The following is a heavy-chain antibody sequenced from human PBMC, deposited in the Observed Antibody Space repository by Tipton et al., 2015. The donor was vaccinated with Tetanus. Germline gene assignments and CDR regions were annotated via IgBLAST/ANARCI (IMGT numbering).Heavy chain of an antibody. Sequence: TLSLTCTVSGGSISSYYWSWIRQPAGKGLEWIGRIYTSGSTNYNPSLKSRVTMSVDTSKNQFSLKLSSVTAADTAVYYCARTGTYYDILTGFGWFDPWGQGTLVTVSS. CDR1: GGSISSYY. J-gene: IGHJ5*02. CDR2: IYTSGST. V-gene: IGHV4-4*07. CDR3: ARTGTYYDILTGFGWFDP. D-gene: IGHD3-9*01.